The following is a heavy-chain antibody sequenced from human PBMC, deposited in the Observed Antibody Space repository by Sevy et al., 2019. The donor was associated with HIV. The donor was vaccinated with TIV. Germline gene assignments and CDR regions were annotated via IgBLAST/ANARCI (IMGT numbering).Heavy chain of an antibody. Sequence: SETLSLTCDVSGYSISSGYFGGWLRQPPGEVLEWIGSIYHSGSTYYNPSLKSRVTISVDTSKNQFSLKLRSVTAADTAVYYCARTLRGDCDSSASAFDIWGQGTMVTVSS. V-gene: IGHV4-38-2*01. D-gene: IGHD3-22*01. CDR2: IYHSGST. CDR1: GYSISSGYF. CDR3: ARTLRGDCDSSASAFDI. J-gene: IGHJ3*02.